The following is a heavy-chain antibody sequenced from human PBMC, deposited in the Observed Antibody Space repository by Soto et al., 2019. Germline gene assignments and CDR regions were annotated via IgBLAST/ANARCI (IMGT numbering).Heavy chain of an antibody. Sequence: QVQLQESGPGLVKPSETLSLTCTVSGGSISSYYWSWIRQPAGKGLEWIGRIYTSGSTNYNPSLKCRVTLSVDTYKNQFSLKLSSVTAADTAVYYCARGPGWNDDGWFDPWGQGTLVTGSS. D-gene: IGHD1-1*01. CDR2: IYTSGST. CDR3: ARGPGWNDDGWFDP. J-gene: IGHJ5*02. V-gene: IGHV4-4*07. CDR1: GGSISSYY.